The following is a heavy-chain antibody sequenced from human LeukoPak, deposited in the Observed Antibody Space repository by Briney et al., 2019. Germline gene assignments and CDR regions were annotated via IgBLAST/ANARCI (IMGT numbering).Heavy chain of an antibody. CDR1: GFTFSNAW. D-gene: IGHD2-2*01. J-gene: IGHJ6*04. Sequence: GGSLRLSCAASGFTFSNAWMSWVRQAPGKGLEWVGRIKSKTDGGTTDYAAPVKGRFTISRDDSKNTLYLQMSSLKTEDTAVYYCTTPEACSSTSCYSFYYYYGMDVWGNGTTVTVSS. CDR3: TTPEACSSTSCYSFYYYYGMDV. V-gene: IGHV3-15*01. CDR2: IKSKTDGGTT.